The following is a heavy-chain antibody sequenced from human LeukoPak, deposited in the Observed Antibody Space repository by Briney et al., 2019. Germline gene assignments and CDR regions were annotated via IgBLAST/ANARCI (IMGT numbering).Heavy chain of an antibody. Sequence: PSETLSLTCTVSGGSISSYYWSWIRQPPGKGLEWIGYIYYSGSTNYNPSLKSRVTISVDTSKNQFSLKLSSVTAADTAVYYCARGADYGDKFDYWGQGTLVTVSS. CDR1: GGSISSYY. CDR2: IYYSGST. D-gene: IGHD4-17*01. V-gene: IGHV4-59*01. CDR3: ARGADYGDKFDY. J-gene: IGHJ4*02.